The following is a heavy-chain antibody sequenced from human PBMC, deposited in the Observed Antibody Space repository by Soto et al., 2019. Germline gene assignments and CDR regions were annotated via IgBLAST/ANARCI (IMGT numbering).Heavy chain of an antibody. Sequence: QLVQSGAEVKKPGASVKVSCKASGYTFTTSGFNWVRQAPGQGLEWMGWISAKSGNTNYAQKLQGRVTITTDTSTSTVYMELKSLTSDDTAIYYCTRSGASDWNYVSTSSWGQGTLVTVSS. J-gene: IGHJ4*02. CDR1: GYTFTTSG. D-gene: IGHD1-7*01. V-gene: IGHV1-18*04. CDR2: ISAKSGNT. CDR3: TRSGASDWNYVSTSS.